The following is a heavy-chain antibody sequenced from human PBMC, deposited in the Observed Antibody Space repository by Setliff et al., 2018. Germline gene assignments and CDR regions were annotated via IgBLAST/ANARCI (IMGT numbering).Heavy chain of an antibody. CDR1: GASIREYY. D-gene: IGHD5-12*01. CDR3: MRDIYFYGGYATGLGAFDI. V-gene: IGHV4-59*01. CDR2: LYYNGGT. Sequence: PSETLSLTCIVSGASIREYYWSWVRQPPGKGLEWIGNLYYNGGTSHNPSFEDRVSISRDTSKNQFSLTVQSVTAADTAVYYCMRDIYFYGGYATGLGAFDIWGQGTLVTV. J-gene: IGHJ3*02.